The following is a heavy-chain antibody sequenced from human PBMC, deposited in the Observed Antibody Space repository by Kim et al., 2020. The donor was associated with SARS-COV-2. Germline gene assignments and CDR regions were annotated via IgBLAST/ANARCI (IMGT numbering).Heavy chain of an antibody. J-gene: IGHJ6*02. CDR3: ARHQHPNTVAYYYYGMDV. V-gene: IGHV3-53*01. D-gene: IGHD4-17*01. Sequence: KGRFTISRDNSKNTLYLQMNSLRAEDTAVYYCARHQHPNTVAYYYYGMDVWGQGTTVTVSS.